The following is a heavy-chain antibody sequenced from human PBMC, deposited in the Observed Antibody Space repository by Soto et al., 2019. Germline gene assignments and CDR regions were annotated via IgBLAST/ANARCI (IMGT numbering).Heavy chain of an antibody. CDR2: INAGNGNT. J-gene: IGHJ4*02. CDR3: ARDCSSTTCSPDYFDS. CDR1: GYTFTMYA. V-gene: IGHV1-3*01. Sequence: ASVKVSCKASGYTFTMYAIHWVRQAPGQRLEWMGRINAGNGNTKYSQKFQGRVTITRDTSASTAYMELSSLRSEDTALYYCARDCSSTTCSPDYFDSWGQGTLVTVSS. D-gene: IGHD2-2*01.